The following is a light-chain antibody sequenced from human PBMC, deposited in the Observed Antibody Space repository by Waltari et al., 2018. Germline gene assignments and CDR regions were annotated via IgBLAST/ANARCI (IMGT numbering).Light chain of an antibody. CDR2: AAS. CDR1: QSISNY. V-gene: IGKV1-39*01. CDR3: QQSYNTPIT. J-gene: IGKJ5*01. Sequence: DIQMTQSPSSLSASVGDRVTITCRARQSISNYLNWYQQKPGKAPKLLIYAASSLQSGVPSRFSGSGSGTDFTLTISSLQPEDFATYCCQQSYNTPITFGQGTRLEIK.